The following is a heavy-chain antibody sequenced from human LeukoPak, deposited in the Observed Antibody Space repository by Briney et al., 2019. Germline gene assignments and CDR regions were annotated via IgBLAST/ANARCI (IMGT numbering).Heavy chain of an antibody. CDR1: GFTFSSYS. J-gene: IGHJ4*02. V-gene: IGHV3-21*01. CDR2: ISSSSSYI. CDR3: ATSTYYDFWSGYQGGYFDY. D-gene: IGHD3-3*01. Sequence: GGSLRLSCAASGFTFSSYSMNWVRQAPGKGLEWVSSISSSSSYIYYADSVKGRFTISRDNAKNSLYLQMNSLRAEDTAVYYCATSTYYDFWSGYQGGYFDYWGQGTLVTVSS.